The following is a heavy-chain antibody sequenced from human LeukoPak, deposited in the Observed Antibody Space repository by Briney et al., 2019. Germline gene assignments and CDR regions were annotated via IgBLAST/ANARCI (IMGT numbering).Heavy chain of an antibody. CDR1: GGSISSSSYY. J-gene: IGHJ4*02. V-gene: IGHV4-39*07. CDR3: AREGDCSSTSCYPFDY. D-gene: IGHD2-2*01. CDR2: IFYSGRT. Sequence: SSETLSLTCTVSGGSISSSSYYWCCIRQPPGKGLEWIGSIFYSGRTYYNPSLKHRVTISVDTSKNQFSLKLSSVTAADTAVYYCAREGDCSSTSCYPFDYWGQGTLVTVSS.